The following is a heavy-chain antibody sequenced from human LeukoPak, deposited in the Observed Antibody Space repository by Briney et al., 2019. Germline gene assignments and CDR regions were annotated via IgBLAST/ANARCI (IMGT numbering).Heavy chain of an antibody. CDR1: GFTFSDYY. CDR3: ARDTHYYDSRGYYYYYFDS. D-gene: IGHD3-22*01. CDR2: ISSSSSYT. J-gene: IGHJ4*02. V-gene: IGHV3-11*06. Sequence: GGSLRLSCAASGFTFSDYYMSWIRQAPGKGLEWVSYISSSSSYTNYADSVKGRFTISRDNARNSLYLQMNSLRAEDTAVYYCARDTHYYDSRGYYYYYFDSWGQGTLVTVSS.